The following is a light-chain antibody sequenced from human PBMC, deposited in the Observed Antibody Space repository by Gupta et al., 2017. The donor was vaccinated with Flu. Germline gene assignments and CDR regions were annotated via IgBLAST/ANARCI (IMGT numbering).Light chain of an antibody. CDR1: QSVRNSY. V-gene: IGKV3-20*01. CDR3: QQYGRPPHT. J-gene: IGKJ2*01. Sequence: SLSPGERATHAVRASQSVRNSYLAWHQQKPDQAHRLLNYGASSRAAGIPDRFSGGASGTDFTLTISILDPEDFAVYYCQQYGRPPHTFGEGTKMEIK. CDR2: GAS.